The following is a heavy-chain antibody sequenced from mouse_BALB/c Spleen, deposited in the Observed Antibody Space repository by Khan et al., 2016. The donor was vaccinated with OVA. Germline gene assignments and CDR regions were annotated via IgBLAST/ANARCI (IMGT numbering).Heavy chain of an antibody. CDR1: GFTFGSYA. CDR3: TRLVDY. CDR2: ISSGGST. J-gene: IGHJ4*01. V-gene: IGHV5-6-5*01. Sequence: EVQLQESGGGLVKPGGSLKLSCAASGFTFGSYAVSWVRQIPEKRLEWVASISSGGSTYYPDSVKGRFTISRDDARNILYLQMSSLRSEDTAMYYCTRLVDYWGQGTSVTVSS.